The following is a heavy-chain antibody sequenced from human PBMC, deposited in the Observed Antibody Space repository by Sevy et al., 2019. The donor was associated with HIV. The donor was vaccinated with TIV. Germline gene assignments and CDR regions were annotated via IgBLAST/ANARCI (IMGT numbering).Heavy chain of an antibody. CDR3: AGYCISTSPHNWFDP. Sequence: SETLSLTCTVSGDSISSGDYYWTWMRQPPGKGLEWIGYIYYSGITYYNPSLKSRVAISVDTVKNQFSLKLTSVTAADTAVYYCAGYCISTSPHNWFDPWGQRTLVTVSS. CDR2: IYYSGIT. J-gene: IGHJ5*02. D-gene: IGHD2-2*01. V-gene: IGHV4-30-4*01. CDR1: GDSISSGDYY.